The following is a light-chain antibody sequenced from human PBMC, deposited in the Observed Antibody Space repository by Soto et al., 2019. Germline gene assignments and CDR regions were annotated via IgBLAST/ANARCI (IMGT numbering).Light chain of an antibody. V-gene: IGKV3-20*01. CDR1: QSITSNY. CDR3: QRYGGPSWT. J-gene: IGKJ1*01. Sequence: EIVLTHSPGTLSLSPGERATLSCRASQSITSNYLAWYQQKPGQAPRLLIFGASSRATGIPDKFSGSGSGTDFTLTISRLEPDDFAVYYCQRYGGPSWTFGQGTKVDIK. CDR2: GAS.